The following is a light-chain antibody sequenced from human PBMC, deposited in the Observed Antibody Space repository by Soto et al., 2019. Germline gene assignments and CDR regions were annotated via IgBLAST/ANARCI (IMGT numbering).Light chain of an antibody. J-gene: IGKJ3*01. CDR1: QSISNSC. CDR3: QQYGSSPFT. V-gene: IGKV3-20*01. CDR2: GAS. Sequence: EIVLTQSPGTLSLSPGERATLSCRASQSISNSCLAWYQQKPGQAPRLLIYGASSRATGIPDRFSGSGSGTDFTLTISRLEPEDFAVYYCQQYGSSPFTFGPGTKVDIK.